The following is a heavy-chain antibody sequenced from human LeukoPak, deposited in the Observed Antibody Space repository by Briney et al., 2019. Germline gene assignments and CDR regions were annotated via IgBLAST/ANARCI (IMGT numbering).Heavy chain of an antibody. J-gene: IGHJ5*02. CDR3: ARHGGSGWYGGWFDP. CDR2: IYYSGST. CDR1: GGSISSSSYY. V-gene: IGHV4-39*01. D-gene: IGHD6-19*01. Sequence: PSETLSLTCTVSGGSISSSSYYWGWIRQPPGKGLEWIGSIYYSGSTYYNPSLKSRVTISVDTSKNQFSLKLSSVAAADTAVYSCARHGGSGWYGGWFDPWGQGTLVTVSS.